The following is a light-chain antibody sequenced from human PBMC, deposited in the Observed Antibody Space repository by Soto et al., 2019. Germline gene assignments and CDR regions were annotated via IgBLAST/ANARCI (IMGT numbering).Light chain of an antibody. CDR2: DAS. Sequence: EIVLTQSPATLSLSPGERATLSCRASQSVYSNLAWYQQKPGLAPRLLIYDASNRATCIPARFSGSGSGTDITRTISGLVTEDFAFYFCHQRINSRTIGGGTKVESK. V-gene: IGKV3-11*01. CDR1: QSVYSN. CDR3: HQRINSRT. J-gene: IGKJ4*01.